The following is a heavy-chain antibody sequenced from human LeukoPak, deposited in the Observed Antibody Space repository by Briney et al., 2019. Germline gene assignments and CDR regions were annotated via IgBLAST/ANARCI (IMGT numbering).Heavy chain of an antibody. V-gene: IGHV3-7*01. J-gene: IGHJ4*02. D-gene: IGHD3-16*01. CDR2: IKQDGSEK. CDR1: GFTFSSYW. CDR3: ARVAQRGGRAPKPFDY. Sequence: GGSLRLSCAASGFTFSSYWMSWVRQAPGKGLEWVANIKQDGSEKYYVDSVKGRFTISRDNAKNSLYLQMNSLRAEDTAVYYCARVAQRGGRAPKPFDYWGQGTLVTVSS.